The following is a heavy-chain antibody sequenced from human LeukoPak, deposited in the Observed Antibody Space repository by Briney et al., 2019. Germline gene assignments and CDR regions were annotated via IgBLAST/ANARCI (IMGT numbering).Heavy chain of an antibody. D-gene: IGHD1-14*01. V-gene: IGHV3-7*03. CDR3: SRDPRNNDY. Sequence: GGSLRLSCAASGFTFSNYWMTWVRRAPGKGLEWVANIRPDGSVIHYVDSVKGRFTISRDSAKNSLYLHMNSLTVEDTAVYYCSRDPRNNDYWGQGTLVTVSS. J-gene: IGHJ4*02. CDR1: GFTFSNYW. CDR2: IRPDGSVI.